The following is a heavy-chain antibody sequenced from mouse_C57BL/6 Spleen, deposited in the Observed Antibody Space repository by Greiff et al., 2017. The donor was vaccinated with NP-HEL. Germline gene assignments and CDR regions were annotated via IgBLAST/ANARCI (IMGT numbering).Heavy chain of an antibody. J-gene: IGHJ2*01. CDR3: ARSGQLRLREYVDY. CDR2: IDPSDSYT. Sequence: QXQXSGAELVMPGASVKLSCKASGYTFTSYWMHWVKQRPGQGLEWIGEIDPSDSYTNYNQKFKGKSTLTVDKSSSTAYMQLSSLTSEDSAVYYCARSGQLRLREYVDYWGQGTTLTVSS. V-gene: IGHV1-69*01. CDR1: GYTFTSYW. D-gene: IGHD3-2*02.